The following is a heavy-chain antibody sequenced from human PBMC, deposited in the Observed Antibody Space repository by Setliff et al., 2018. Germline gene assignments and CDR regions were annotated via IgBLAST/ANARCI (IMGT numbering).Heavy chain of an antibody. CDR3: ARDRRCMDV. CDR1: GFTFSSYA. Sequence: GSLRLSCAASGFTFSSYAMHWVRQAPGKGLEWVAVISYDGSNKYYADSVKGRFTISRDNSKNTLYLQMNSLRAEDTAVYYCARDRRCMDVWGQGTTVTVSS. CDR2: ISYDGSNK. V-gene: IGHV3-30-3*01. J-gene: IGHJ6*02.